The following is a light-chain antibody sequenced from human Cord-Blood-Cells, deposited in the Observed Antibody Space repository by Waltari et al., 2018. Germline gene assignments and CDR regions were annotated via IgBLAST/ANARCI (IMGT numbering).Light chain of an antibody. Sequence: DIQMTQSPSSLSASVGDRVTITCRASQSISSYLNWYQQKPGKAPKLLIYAASSLQSGVPSRFSGSGSGTDFTLTISSLQPEDFATYYCQQSYSEITIGQGTRLEIK. CDR3: QQSYSEIT. CDR1: QSISSY. CDR2: AAS. V-gene: IGKV1-39*01. J-gene: IGKJ5*01.